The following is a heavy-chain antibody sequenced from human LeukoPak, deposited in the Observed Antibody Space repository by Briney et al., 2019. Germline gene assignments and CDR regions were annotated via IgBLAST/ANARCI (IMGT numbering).Heavy chain of an antibody. CDR1: GGSISSSNW. CDR2: IYHSGST. CDR3: AMNLYCSSTSCAPREYFQH. J-gene: IGHJ1*01. Sequence: SETLSLTCAVSGGSISSSNWWSWVRQPPGKGLEWIGEIYHSGSTNYNPSLKSRVTISVDKSKNQFSLKLSSVTAADTAVYYCAMNLYCSSTSCAPREYFQHWGQGTLVTVSS. V-gene: IGHV4-4*02. D-gene: IGHD2-2*01.